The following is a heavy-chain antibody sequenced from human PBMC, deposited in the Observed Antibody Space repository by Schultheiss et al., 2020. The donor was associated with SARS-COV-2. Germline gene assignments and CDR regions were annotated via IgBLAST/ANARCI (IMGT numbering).Heavy chain of an antibody. CDR3: ARDVSGYSYGLAFDY. CDR2: ISGSGGST. Sequence: GGSLRLSCAASGFTFSSYWMSWVRQAPGKGLKWVSAISGSGGSTYYADSVKGRFTISRDNSKNTLYLQMNSLRAEDTAVYYCARDVSGYSYGLAFDYWGQGTLVTVSS. J-gene: IGHJ4*02. CDR1: GFTFSSYW. V-gene: IGHV3-23*01. D-gene: IGHD5-18*01.